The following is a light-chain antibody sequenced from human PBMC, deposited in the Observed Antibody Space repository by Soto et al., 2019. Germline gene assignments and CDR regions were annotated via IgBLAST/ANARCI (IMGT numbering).Light chain of an antibody. CDR1: SSDVGGYNY. CDR3: SSFTTTYFDV. CDR2: EVS. Sequence: QSALTQPPSASGSPGQSVTISCTGTSSDVGGYNYVSWYQQHPGKAPKLMIYEVSKRPSGVPDRFSGSKSGNTASLTVSGLQVEDEADYYCSSFTTTYFDVFGPGTKLTVL. J-gene: IGLJ1*01. V-gene: IGLV2-8*01.